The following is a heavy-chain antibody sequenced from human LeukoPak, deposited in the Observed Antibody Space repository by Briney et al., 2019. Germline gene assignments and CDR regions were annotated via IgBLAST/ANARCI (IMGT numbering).Heavy chain of an antibody. CDR3: ARAADSRNQLDY. D-gene: IGHD6-13*01. CDR2: INSDGSST. Sequence: GGSLRLSCAASGLTFSSYWMHWVRQAPGKGLVWVSRINSDGSSTNYADSVKGRFTISRDNAKNTLYLQMNSLRAEDTAAYYCARAADSRNQLDYWGQGTLVTVSS. J-gene: IGHJ4*02. V-gene: IGHV3-74*01. CDR1: GLTFSSYW.